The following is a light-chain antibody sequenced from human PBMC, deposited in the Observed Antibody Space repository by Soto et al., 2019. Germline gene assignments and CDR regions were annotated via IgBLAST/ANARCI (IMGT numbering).Light chain of an antibody. CDR2: DAS. V-gene: IGKV3-11*01. Sequence: EIVLTQSQATLSLSPGERATLSCRASQSVSSSLAWYQQKPGQAPRPLIYDASNRATGIPARFSGSGSGTDFTLTISSLEPEDFAVYYCQQRSNWPLITFGQGTRLEIK. CDR1: QSVSSS. J-gene: IGKJ5*01. CDR3: QQRSNWPLIT.